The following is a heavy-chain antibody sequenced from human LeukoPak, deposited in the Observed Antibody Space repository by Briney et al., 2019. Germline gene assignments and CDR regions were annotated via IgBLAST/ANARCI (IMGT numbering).Heavy chain of an antibody. CDR1: GFTLSTYG. CDR3: ARDQYSISWSPSDS. CDR2: IRQDGSGK. V-gene: IGHV3-7*04. D-gene: IGHD6-13*01. Sequence: GGSLRLSCAASGFTLSTYGMSWVRQAPGKGLEWVANIRQDGSGKYYVDSVKGRFTISRDNAKNSLYLQMNSLRVEDTAVYYCARDQYSISWSPSDSWGRGTLVTVSS. J-gene: IGHJ4*02.